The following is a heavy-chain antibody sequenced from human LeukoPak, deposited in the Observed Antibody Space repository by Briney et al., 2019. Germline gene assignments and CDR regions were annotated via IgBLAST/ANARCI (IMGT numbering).Heavy chain of an antibody. J-gene: IGHJ4*02. V-gene: IGHV1-46*01. CDR2: INPSGGST. CDR3: ARGLGSTGKFDY. CDR1: GYTFTNYY. Sequence: ASVKVSCNASGYTFTNYYMHWVRQAPEQGLDWMGIINPSGGSTYYAQKFQGRVTMTRDTSTSTVYLEVSSLRSEDTAVYYCARGLGSTGKFDYWGQGTLVTVSS. D-gene: IGHD1-26*01.